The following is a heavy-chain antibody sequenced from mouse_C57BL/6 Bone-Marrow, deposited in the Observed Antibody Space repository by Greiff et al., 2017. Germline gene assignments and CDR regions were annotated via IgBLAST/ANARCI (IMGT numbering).Heavy chain of an antibody. CDR2: IDPSDSYT. CDR3: ARSITTVVAWDFDY. D-gene: IGHD1-1*01. CDR1: GYTFTSYW. V-gene: IGHV1-69*01. Sequence: QVQLQQPGAELVMPGASVKLSCKASGYTFTSYWMHWVKQRPGQGLEWIGEIDPSDSYTNYNQKFKGKSTLTVDKSSSTAYMQLSILTSEDSAVYYCARSITTVVAWDFDYWGQGTTLTVSS. J-gene: IGHJ2*01.